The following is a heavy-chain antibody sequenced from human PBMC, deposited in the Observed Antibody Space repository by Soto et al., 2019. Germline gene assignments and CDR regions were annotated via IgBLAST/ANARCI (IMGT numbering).Heavy chain of an antibody. CDR2: ISYDGSNK. J-gene: IGHJ4*02. D-gene: IGHD3-16*02. V-gene: IGHV3-30*18. CDR1: GFTFSSYG. Sequence: QVQLVESGGGVVQPGRSLRLSCAASGFTFSSYGMHWVRQAPGKGLEWVAVISYDGSNKYYADSVKGRFTISRDNSKNTLYLQMNGLRAEDTAVYYCAKDWDGDYIWGSYRDEGYFDYWGQGTLVTVSS. CDR3: AKDWDGDYIWGSYRDEGYFDY.